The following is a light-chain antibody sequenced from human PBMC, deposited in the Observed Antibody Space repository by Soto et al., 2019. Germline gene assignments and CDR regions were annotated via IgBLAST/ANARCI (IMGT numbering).Light chain of an antibody. J-gene: IGLJ1*01. Sequence: SALTQPASVSGSPGQSITISCTGTSSDVGGYNYVSWYQQHPGKAPKLMIYEVSNRPSGVSNRFSGSKSGNTASLTISGLQAEDEADYYCSSYKSSSTYVLGTGTKV. CDR3: SSYKSSSTYV. CDR1: SSDVGGYNY. CDR2: EVS. V-gene: IGLV2-14*01.